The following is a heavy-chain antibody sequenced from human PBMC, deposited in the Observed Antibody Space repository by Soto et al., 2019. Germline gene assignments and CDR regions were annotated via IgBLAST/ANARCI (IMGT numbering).Heavy chain of an antibody. D-gene: IGHD4-4*01. J-gene: IGHJ6*02. V-gene: IGHV3-23*01. CDR1: GFTFSSYA. Sequence: EVQLLESGGGLVQPGGSLRLSCAASGFTFSSYAMSWVRQAPGKGLEWVSAISGSGGSTYYADSVKGRFTISRDNSKNTLYLQMNSLRAEDTAVYYCAKGGHGAVTVERYYYYGMDVWGQGTTVTVSS. CDR2: ISGSGGST. CDR3: AKGGHGAVTVERYYYYGMDV.